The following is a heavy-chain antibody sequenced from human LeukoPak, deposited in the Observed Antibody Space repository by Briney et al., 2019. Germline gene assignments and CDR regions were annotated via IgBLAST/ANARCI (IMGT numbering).Heavy chain of an antibody. CDR3: ARATVQYCSSTSCSTHRYFDY. CDR2: IYPGDSDT. Sequence: GGFLQISCKGSGYSFTSYWIGWVRQMPGKGLEWMGIIYPGDSDTRYSPSFQGQVTISADKSISTAYLQWSSLKASDTAMYYCARATVQYCSSTSCSTHRYFDYWGQGTLVTVSS. CDR1: GYSFTSYW. V-gene: IGHV5-51*01. D-gene: IGHD2-2*02. J-gene: IGHJ4*02.